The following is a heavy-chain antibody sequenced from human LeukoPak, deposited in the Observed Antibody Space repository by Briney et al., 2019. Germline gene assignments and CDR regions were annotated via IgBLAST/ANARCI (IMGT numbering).Heavy chain of an antibody. CDR3: ARAHGASSSEGYDY. V-gene: IGHV4-34*01. J-gene: IGHJ4*02. CDR2: INHSGST. D-gene: IGHD6-6*01. CDR1: GGSFSGYY. Sequence: SETLSLTCAVYGGSFSGYYWSWIRQPPEKGLEWIGEINHSGSTNYNPSLKSRVTISVDTSKNQFSLKLSSVTAADTAVYYCARAHGASSSEGYDYWGQGTLVTVSS.